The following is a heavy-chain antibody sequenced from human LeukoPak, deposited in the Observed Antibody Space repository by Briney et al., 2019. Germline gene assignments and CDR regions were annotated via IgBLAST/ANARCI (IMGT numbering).Heavy chain of an antibody. CDR2: ISSSGIRT. D-gene: IGHD1-14*01. CDR3: AREALGTSIDY. J-gene: IGHJ4*02. V-gene: IGHV3-64*01. Sequence: GGSLRLSCATSGFAFSNYAMHWFRQAPGRGLEYVSVISSSGIRTYYGSSVKGRFTISRDNTKNTLYLQMGSLRVEDTGVYYCAREALGTSIDYWGQGSLVTVSS. CDR1: GFAFSNYA.